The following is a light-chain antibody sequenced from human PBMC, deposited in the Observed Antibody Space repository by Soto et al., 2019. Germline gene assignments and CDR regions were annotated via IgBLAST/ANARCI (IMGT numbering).Light chain of an antibody. J-gene: IGLJ2*01. CDR3: TSYAGSNNFV. Sequence: QSALTQPPSASGSPGQSVTISCTGTSSDVGSYNYVSWYQQHPGKAPKLMIFEVSKRLSGVPDRFSGSKSGNTASLTVSGLQAGDEADYYCTSYAGSNNFVFGGGTKLTVL. CDR2: EVS. CDR1: SSDVGSYNY. V-gene: IGLV2-8*01.